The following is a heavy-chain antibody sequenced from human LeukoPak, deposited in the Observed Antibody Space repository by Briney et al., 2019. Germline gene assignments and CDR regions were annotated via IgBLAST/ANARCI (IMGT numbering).Heavy chain of an antibody. Sequence: GGSLSLSCAASGFTFSSYPMHWVRQAPGKGLEWVAVISYDGSNKYYADSVKGRFTISRDKSKNTLYLQMNSLRAEDTAVYYCARAELRGYFDYWGQGTLVTVSS. J-gene: IGHJ4*02. CDR1: GFTFSSYP. V-gene: IGHV3-30-3*01. D-gene: IGHD1-26*01. CDR2: ISYDGSNK. CDR3: ARAELRGYFDY.